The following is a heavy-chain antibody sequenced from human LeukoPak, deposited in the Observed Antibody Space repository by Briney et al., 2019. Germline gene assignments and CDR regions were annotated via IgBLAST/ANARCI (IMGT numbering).Heavy chain of an antibody. CDR2: TNPNSGNT. CDR1: GYTYTSYD. V-gene: IGHV1-8*01. Sequence: ASVKVTCKASGYTYTSYDINWVGQASGQGREGMGWTNPNSGNTGYAQKFQGRVTMTRNTSISTAYMELSSLTSEDTAVYYCAVYYYDSSGYPRGLDYWGQGTLVTVSS. J-gene: IGHJ4*02. D-gene: IGHD3-22*01. CDR3: AVYYYDSSGYPRGLDY.